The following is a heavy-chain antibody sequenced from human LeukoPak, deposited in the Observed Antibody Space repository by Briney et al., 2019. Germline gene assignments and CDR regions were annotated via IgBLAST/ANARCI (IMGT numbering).Heavy chain of an antibody. CDR3: TRDLGATIFGVVIAVYYMDV. CDR1: GYTFTGYY. D-gene: IGHD3-3*01. J-gene: IGHJ6*03. V-gene: IGHV1-2*02. CDR2: INPNSGGT. Sequence: GASVKVSCKASGYTFTGYYMHWVRQAPGQGLEWMGWINPNSGGTNYAQRFQGRVTMTRDTSISTAYMELSRLRSDDTAVYYCTRDLGATIFGVVIAVYYMDVWGKGTTVTVSS.